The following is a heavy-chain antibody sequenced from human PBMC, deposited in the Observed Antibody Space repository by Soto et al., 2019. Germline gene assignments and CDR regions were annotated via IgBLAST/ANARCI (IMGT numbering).Heavy chain of an antibody. J-gene: IGHJ6*02. Sequence: PGESLKISCKGSGYSFTSYWIGWVRQMPGKGLEWMGIIYPGDSDTRYSPSFQGQVTIPADKSISTAYLQWSSLKASDTAMYYCARSLYSSSWYYYYGMDVWGQGTTVTVSS. CDR3: ARSLYSSSWYYYYGMDV. CDR1: GYSFTSYW. D-gene: IGHD6-13*01. CDR2: IYPGDSDT. V-gene: IGHV5-51*01.